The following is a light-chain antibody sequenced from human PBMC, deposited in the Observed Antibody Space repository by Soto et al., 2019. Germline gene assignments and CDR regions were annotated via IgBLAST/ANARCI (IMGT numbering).Light chain of an antibody. Sequence: EIVLTQSPATLSLAPGERATLSCRASQTISTFIAWYQQKPDRAPRLLIYDASNRATGVPARFSGSGSETHFTLSIDSLEPEDSGVYYCQQRDSWPPLSFGGGTRVEIK. J-gene: IGKJ4*01. CDR3: QQRDSWPPLS. V-gene: IGKV3-11*01. CDR2: DAS. CDR1: QTISTF.